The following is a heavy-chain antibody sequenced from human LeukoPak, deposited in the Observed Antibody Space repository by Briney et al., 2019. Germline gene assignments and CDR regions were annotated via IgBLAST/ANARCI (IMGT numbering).Heavy chain of an antibody. CDR3: ARVRSSGLNWFDP. CDR2: IYYSGST. Sequence: SQTLSLTCTVSGGSISSGSYYWSWIRQPAGKGLEWIGYIYYSGSTYYNPSLKSRVTISVDTSKNQFSLKLSSVTAADTAVYYCARVRSSGLNWFDPWGQGTLVTVSS. J-gene: IGHJ5*02. V-gene: IGHV4-31*03. D-gene: IGHD3-22*01. CDR1: GGSISSGSYY.